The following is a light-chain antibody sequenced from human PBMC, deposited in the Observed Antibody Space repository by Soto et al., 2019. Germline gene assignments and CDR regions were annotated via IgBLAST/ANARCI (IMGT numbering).Light chain of an antibody. Sequence: DIQMTQSPSSLSASVGDRVTISCRASQGIANYLAWYQHKPGKVPELLIYAASTLHSGGPSRFSGSGSGTDFTFSISSLQPEDVASYYCQKYSSAPWTLGQGTKVEIK. CDR1: QGIANY. CDR3: QKYSSAPWT. J-gene: IGKJ1*01. CDR2: AAS. V-gene: IGKV1-27*01.